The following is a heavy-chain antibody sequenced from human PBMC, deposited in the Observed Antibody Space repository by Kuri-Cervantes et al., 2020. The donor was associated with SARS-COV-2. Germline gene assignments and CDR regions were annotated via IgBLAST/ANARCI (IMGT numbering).Heavy chain of an antibody. J-gene: IGHJ2*01. D-gene: IGHD1-14*01. V-gene: IGHV4-39*01. CDR3: HRYRYWYFDL. CDR1: GGSISSSSYY. Sequence: SETLSLTCTVSGGSISSSSYYWGWIRQPPGKGLEWIGSIYYSGSTYYNPSLKSRVTISVDTSKNQFSLKLSSVTAADTAVYYCHRYRYWYFDLWGRGTLVTVSS. CDR2: IYYSGST.